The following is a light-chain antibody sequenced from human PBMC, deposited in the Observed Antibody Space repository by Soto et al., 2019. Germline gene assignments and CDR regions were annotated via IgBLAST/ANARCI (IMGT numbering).Light chain of an antibody. V-gene: IGKV3-15*01. J-gene: IGKJ2*01. Sequence: EIVMTQSPATLSVSPGERATLSCRASQSVSSNLAWYQQKPGQAPRLLIYGASTRAPGIPARFSGSGSGTEFTLTISSLQSEDFAVYYCQQYNNWPPKDTFGQRTKLEIK. CDR3: QQYNNWPPKDT. CDR2: GAS. CDR1: QSVSSN.